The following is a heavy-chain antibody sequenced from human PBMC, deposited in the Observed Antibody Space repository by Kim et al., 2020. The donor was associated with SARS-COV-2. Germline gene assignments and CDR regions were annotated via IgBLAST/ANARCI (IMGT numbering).Heavy chain of an antibody. D-gene: IGHD5-12*01. CDR3: AKSERGYSGYGFDY. Sequence: SQKFQGRVTITRDTSASTAYMELSSLRSEDTAVYYCAKSERGYSGYGFDYWGQGTLVTVSS. J-gene: IGHJ4*02. V-gene: IGHV1-3*01.